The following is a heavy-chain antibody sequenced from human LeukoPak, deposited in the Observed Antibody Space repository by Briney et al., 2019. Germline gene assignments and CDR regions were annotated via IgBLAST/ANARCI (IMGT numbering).Heavy chain of an antibody. CDR2: ISGSGGTT. CDR1: GFTFTTYA. CDR3: VKEPLVLEWKKDDSLSYDGMDI. V-gene: IGHV3-23*01. D-gene: IGHD3-3*01. Sequence: PGGSLRLSCAASGFTFTTYAMSWVRQAPGKGLEWVSSISGSGGTTYCADSVKGRFAISRDNSKNTLYLQMNSLRAEDTAVYYCVKEPLVLEWKKDDSLSYDGMDIWGQGTTVTVSS. J-gene: IGHJ6*02.